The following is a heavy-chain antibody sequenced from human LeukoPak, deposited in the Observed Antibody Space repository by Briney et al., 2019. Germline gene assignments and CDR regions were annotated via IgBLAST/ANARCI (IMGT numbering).Heavy chain of an antibody. D-gene: IGHD2-15*01. Sequence: AGGSLRPSCAASGFAFSNAWMSWVRQAPGKGLEWVGRSKGKTNGWTTDYAAPVKGRFTISRDDSKNTLYLQMSSLTTEDTAVYYCTTSDYSAEDYWGQGTLVTVSS. V-gene: IGHV3-15*01. CDR3: TTSDYSAEDY. CDR2: SKGKTNGWTT. CDR1: GFAFSNAW. J-gene: IGHJ4*02.